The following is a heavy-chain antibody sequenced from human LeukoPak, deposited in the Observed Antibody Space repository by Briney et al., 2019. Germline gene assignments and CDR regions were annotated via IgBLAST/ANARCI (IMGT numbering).Heavy chain of an antibody. D-gene: IGHD6-13*01. CDR3: ARGREAAAGYYYYYYMDV. Sequence: SETLSLTCAVYGGSFSGYYRSWIRQPPGKGLEWIGEINHSGSTNYSPSLKSRVTISVDTSKNQFSLKLSSVTAADTAVYYCARGREAAAGYYYYYYMDVWGKGTTVTISS. CDR2: INHSGST. CDR1: GGSFSGYY. J-gene: IGHJ6*03. V-gene: IGHV4-34*01.